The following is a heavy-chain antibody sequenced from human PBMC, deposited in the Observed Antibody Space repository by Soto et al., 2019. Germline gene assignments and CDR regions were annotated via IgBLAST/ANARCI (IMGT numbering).Heavy chain of an antibody. CDR1: GFTFSSYA. CDR3: AKGYSSSWYILWFDP. J-gene: IGHJ5*02. Sequence: GGSLRLSCAASGFTFSSYAMSWVRQAPGKGLEWVSAISGSGGSTYYADSVKGRFTISRDNSKNTLYLQMNSLRAEDTAVYYRAKGYSSSWYILWFDPWGQGTLVTVSS. V-gene: IGHV3-23*01. D-gene: IGHD6-13*01. CDR2: ISGSGGST.